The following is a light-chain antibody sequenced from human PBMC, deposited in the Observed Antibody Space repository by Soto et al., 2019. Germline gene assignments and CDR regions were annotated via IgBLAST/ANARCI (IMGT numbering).Light chain of an antibody. V-gene: IGLV2-14*01. CDR2: EVS. CDR1: SNDVGGFNY. J-gene: IGLJ1*01. CDR3: SSYTSYTSYV. Sequence: QSALPQPASVSGSPGQSITISCTGTSNDVGGFNYVSWFQQHPGKAPKLIISEVSYRPSGVSHRFSGSKSGNTASLTISGLQAEDEADYYCSSYTSYTSYVFGTGTKLTVL.